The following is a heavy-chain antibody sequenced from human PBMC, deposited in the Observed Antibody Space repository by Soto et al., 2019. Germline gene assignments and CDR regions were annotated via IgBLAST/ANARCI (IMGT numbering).Heavy chain of an antibody. Sequence: ASVNVSCKTSGYTFTSYDINWVRQATGQGLEWMGWMNPNSGNTGYAQKFQGRVTMTRNTSISTAYMELSSLRSEDTAVYYCASDFWSGYYTGRRWGQGTLVTVSS. CDR3: ASDFWSGYYTGRR. CDR1: GYTFTSYD. J-gene: IGHJ4*02. V-gene: IGHV1-8*01. D-gene: IGHD3-3*01. CDR2: MNPNSGNT.